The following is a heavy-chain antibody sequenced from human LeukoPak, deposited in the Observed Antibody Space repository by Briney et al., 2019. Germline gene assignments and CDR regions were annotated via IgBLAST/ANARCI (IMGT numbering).Heavy chain of an antibody. CDR2: ISGSGGST. J-gene: IGHJ4*02. CDR3: AKDSGRGYSYGYFDY. V-gene: IGHV3-23*01. CDR1: GFTFSSYA. Sequence: GGSLRLSCAASGFTFSSYAMSWVRQAPGKGLERVSAISGSGGSTYYADSVKGRFTISRDNSKNTLYLQMNSLRAEDTAVYYCAKDSGRGYSYGYFDYWGQGTLVTVSS. D-gene: IGHD5-18*01.